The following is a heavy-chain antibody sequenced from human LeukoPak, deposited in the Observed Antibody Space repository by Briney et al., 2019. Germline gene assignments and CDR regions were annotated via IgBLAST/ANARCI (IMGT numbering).Heavy chain of an antibody. V-gene: IGHV1-69*04. CDR1: GGTFSSYA. D-gene: IGHD3-22*01. CDR3: ARGRLIAIYDSSGYYRGPFDY. J-gene: IGHJ4*02. Sequence: ASVKVSCKASGGTFSSYAISWVRQAPGQGLEWMGRIIPILGIANYAQKFQGRVTITADKSTSTAYMELSSLRSEDTAVYYCARGRLIAIYDSSGYYRGPFDYWGQGTLVTVSS. CDR2: IIPILGIA.